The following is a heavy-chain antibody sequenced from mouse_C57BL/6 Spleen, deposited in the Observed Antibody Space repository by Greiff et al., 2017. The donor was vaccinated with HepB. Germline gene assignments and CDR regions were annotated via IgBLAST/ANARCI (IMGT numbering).Heavy chain of an antibody. V-gene: IGHV3-6*01. CDR1: GYSITSGYY. Sequence: DVKLQESGPGLVKPSQSLSLTCSVTGYSITSGYYWNWIRQFPGNKLEWMGYISYDGSNNYNPSLKNRISITRDTSKNQFFLKLNSVTTEDTATYYCARESYSNYGFFDYWGQGTTLTVSS. J-gene: IGHJ2*01. D-gene: IGHD2-5*01. CDR3: ARESYSNYGFFDY. CDR2: ISYDGSN.